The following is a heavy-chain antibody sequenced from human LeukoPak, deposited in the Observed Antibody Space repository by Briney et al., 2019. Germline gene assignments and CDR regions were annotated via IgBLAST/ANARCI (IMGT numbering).Heavy chain of an antibody. Sequence: GRSLRLSCAASGFTFSSYGMHWVRQAPGKGLEWVTVISYDGSNKYYADSVKGRFTISRDNSKNTLYLQMNSLRAEDTAVYYCARDPSNYYYDSSGYPAGSFSPTDYWGQGTLVTVSS. CDR2: ISYDGSNK. J-gene: IGHJ4*02. CDR3: ARDPSNYYYDSSGYPAGSFSPTDY. CDR1: GFTFSSYG. V-gene: IGHV3-30*03. D-gene: IGHD3-22*01.